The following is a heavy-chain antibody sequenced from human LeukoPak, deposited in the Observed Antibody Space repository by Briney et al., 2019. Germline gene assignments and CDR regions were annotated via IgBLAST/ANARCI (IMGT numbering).Heavy chain of an antibody. Sequence: PSETLSLTCDVFGGSFTDYYLTWIRQPPGKGLEWIGEINHSGSTNYSPSLKSRVTISVDTSKNQFSLKLSSVTAADTAVYYCARLGRTHYYYYYYMDVWGKGTTVTISS. CDR1: GGSFTDYY. CDR3: ARLGRTHYYYYYYMDV. V-gene: IGHV4-34*01. CDR2: INHSGST. J-gene: IGHJ6*03. D-gene: IGHD2-15*01.